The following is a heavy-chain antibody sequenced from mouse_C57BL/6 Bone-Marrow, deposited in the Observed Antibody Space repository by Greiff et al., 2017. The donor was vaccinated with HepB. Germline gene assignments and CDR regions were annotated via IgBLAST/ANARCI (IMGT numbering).Heavy chain of an antibody. CDR2: IDPENGDT. D-gene: IGHD2-4*01. CDR3: TTDLPGFAY. Sequence: VQLQQSGAELVRPGASVKLSCTASGFNIKDDYMHWVKQRPEQGLEWIGWIDPENGDTEYASKFQGKATITADTSSNTAYLQLSSLPSEDTAVYYCTTDLPGFAYWGQGTLVTVSA. J-gene: IGHJ3*01. CDR1: GFNIKDDY. V-gene: IGHV14-4*01.